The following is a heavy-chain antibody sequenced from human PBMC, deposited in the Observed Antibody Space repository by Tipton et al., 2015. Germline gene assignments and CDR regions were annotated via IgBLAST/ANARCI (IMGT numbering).Heavy chain of an antibody. CDR1: EDIFRSYW. CDR2: IYSGDSDA. Sequence: VQLVQSGAVVKKPGESLKISCKGSEDIFRSYWIGWVRQMPGKGLEWMGIIYSGDSDAKYSPSFEGQVTISADKSINTAYLQWRSLKTSDTAMYCCARGYSPRRWFDPWGQGTLVTVSS. J-gene: IGHJ5*02. D-gene: IGHD5-18*01. V-gene: IGHV5-51*01. CDR3: ARGYSPRRWFDP.